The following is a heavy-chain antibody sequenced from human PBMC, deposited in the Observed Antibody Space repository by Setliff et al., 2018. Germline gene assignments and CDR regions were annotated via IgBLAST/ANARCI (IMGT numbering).Heavy chain of an antibody. V-gene: IGHV4-38-2*01. CDR2: IYHRGST. CDR1: GYSISSGYY. CDR3: ARVLNWFDP. Sequence: PSETLSLTCAVSGYSISSGYYWGWIRQPPGKGLEWIGSIYHRGSTYYNPSLKSRVTISVDTSKNQFSLKLSSVTAADTAVYYCARVLNWFDPWGQGTLVTVSS. J-gene: IGHJ5*02. D-gene: IGHD2-8*01.